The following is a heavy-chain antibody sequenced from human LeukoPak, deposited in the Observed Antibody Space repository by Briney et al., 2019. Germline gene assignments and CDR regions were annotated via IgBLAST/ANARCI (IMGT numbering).Heavy chain of an antibody. CDR2: VGTSGHT. D-gene: IGHD4-17*01. CDR1: GFTLSTYD. J-gene: IGHJ4*02. Sequence: PGGSLRLSCAASGFTLSTYDMHWVRQGPGERLEWVAAVGTSGHTFYPDSVKGQFTISRENARNSVYLQMNSLRAGDTAVYYCVRSFYGDHPYWGQGTLVTVSS. V-gene: IGHV3-13*01. CDR3: VRSFYGDHPY.